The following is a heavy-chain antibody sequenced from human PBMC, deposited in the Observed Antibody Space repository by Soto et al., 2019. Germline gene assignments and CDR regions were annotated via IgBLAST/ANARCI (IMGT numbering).Heavy chain of an antibody. CDR1: GFTVSGNY. V-gene: IGHV3-53*01. CDR3: ATSTVVTHFDY. Sequence: GGSLRLSFAASGFTVSGNYMTWVRQAPGKGLDWVSIIYSGGSTFYADSVKGRFTISRDNSRNTVYLQMNSLRVEDTAVYYCATSTVVTHFDYWGQGTPVTVSS. D-gene: IGHD4-17*01. CDR2: IYSGGST. J-gene: IGHJ4*02.